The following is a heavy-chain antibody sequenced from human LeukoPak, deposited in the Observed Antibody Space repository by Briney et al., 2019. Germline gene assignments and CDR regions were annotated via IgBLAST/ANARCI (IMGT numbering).Heavy chain of an antibody. CDR2: IYNSGST. D-gene: IGHD5-18*01. Sequence: TSETLSLTCTVSGVSISSYHWSWIRQPPGKGLEWIGYIYNSGSTTYNPSLKSRVTISVDTSKNQISLKLSSVTAADTAVYYCARGRYNYALEDYFDYWGQGTLVTVSS. J-gene: IGHJ4*02. V-gene: IGHV4-59*01. CDR1: GVSISSYH. CDR3: ARGRYNYALEDYFDY.